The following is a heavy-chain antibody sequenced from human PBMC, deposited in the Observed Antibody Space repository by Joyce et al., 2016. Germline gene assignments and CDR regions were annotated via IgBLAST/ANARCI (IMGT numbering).Heavy chain of an antibody. Sequence: EVQLVESGGGLVKPGGSLRLSCAASGFTFSSYSMSWVRQAPGKVLEWVSSLSSSSSYIKYTDSVKGRLTISRDNAKNSLYLQMNSLRVEDTAVYYCARSSYTNGIFDYWGQGTLVTVSS. V-gene: IGHV3-21*01. J-gene: IGHJ4*02. D-gene: IGHD2-8*01. CDR1: GFTFSSYS. CDR3: ARSSYTNGIFDY. CDR2: LSSSSSYI.